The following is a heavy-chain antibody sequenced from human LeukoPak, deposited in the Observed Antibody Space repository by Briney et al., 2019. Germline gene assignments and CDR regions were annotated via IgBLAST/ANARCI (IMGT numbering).Heavy chain of an antibody. CDR1: GFTFSSYA. CDR3: AKPQWLSGDYFDY. CDR2: ISYDGSNK. V-gene: IGHV3-30-3*02. D-gene: IGHD5-24*01. Sequence: GRSLRLSCAASGFTFSSYAMHWVRQAPGKGLEWVAVISYDGSNKYYADSVKGRFTISRDNSKNTLYLQTNSLRAEDAAVYYCAKPQWLSGDYFDYWGQGTLVTVSS. J-gene: IGHJ4*02.